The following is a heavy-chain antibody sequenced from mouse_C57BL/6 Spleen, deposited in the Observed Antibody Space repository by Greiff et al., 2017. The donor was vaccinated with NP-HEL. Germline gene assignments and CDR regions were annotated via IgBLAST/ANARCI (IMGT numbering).Heavy chain of an antibody. J-gene: IGHJ1*03. CDR1: GFTFSSYA. CDR2: ISDGGSYT. CDR3: ARVRDYYYGSSPRWYFDV. D-gene: IGHD1-1*01. Sequence: EVQVVESGGGLVKPGGSLKLSCAASGFTFSSYAMSWVRQTPEKRLEWVATISDGGSYTYYPDNVKGRFTISRDNAKNNLYLQMSHLKSEDTAMYYCARVRDYYYGSSPRWYFDVWGTGTTVTVSS. V-gene: IGHV5-4*01.